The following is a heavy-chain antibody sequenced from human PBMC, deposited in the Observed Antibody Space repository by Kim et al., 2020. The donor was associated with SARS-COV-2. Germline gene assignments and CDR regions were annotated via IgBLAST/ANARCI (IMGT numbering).Heavy chain of an antibody. V-gene: IGHV5-51*01. Sequence: GESLKISCKGSGYSFTSYWIGWVRQMPGKGLEWMGIIYPGDSDTRYSPSFQGQVTISADKSISTAYLQWSSLKASDTAMYYCARGLRYFDWLFSIAFDPWGQGTLVTV. CDR2: IYPGDSDT. CDR1: GYSFTSYW. CDR3: ARGLRYFDWLFSIAFDP. D-gene: IGHD3-9*01. J-gene: IGHJ5*02.